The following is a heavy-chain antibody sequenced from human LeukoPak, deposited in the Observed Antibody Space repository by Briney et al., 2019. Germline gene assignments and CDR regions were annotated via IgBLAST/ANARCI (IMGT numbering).Heavy chain of an antibody. J-gene: IGHJ6*02. V-gene: IGHV4-30-4*01. CDR2: IYYSGST. D-gene: IGHD3-22*01. CDR1: GGSISSGDYY. Sequence: SETLSLTCTVSGGSISSGDYYWSWIRQPPGKGLEWIGYIYYSGSTYYNPSLKSRVTISVDTSKNQFSLKLSSVTAADTAVCYCARDPYGPNYYDSSGYFLDYGMDVWGQGTTVTVSS. CDR3: ARDPYGPNYYDSSGYFLDYGMDV.